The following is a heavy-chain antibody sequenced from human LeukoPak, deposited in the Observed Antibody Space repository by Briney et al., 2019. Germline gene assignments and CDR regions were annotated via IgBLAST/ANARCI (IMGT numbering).Heavy chain of an antibody. CDR1: GFTFGSHA. D-gene: IGHD5-18*01. CDR3: GKTTVGYSRGQKAAWPVDF. Sequence: PGGSLRLSCEASGFTFGSHAMYWVRQAPGKGLEWVAGISGSGGSPHYADPVKGRFTISRDNSRNTVYLQINSLRAEDMAVYYCGKTTVGYSRGQKAAWPVDFWGQGPLVTVSS. J-gene: IGHJ4*02. V-gene: IGHV3-23*01. CDR2: ISGSGGSP.